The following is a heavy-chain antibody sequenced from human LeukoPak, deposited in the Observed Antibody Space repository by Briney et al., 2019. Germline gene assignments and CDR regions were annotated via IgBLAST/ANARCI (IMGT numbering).Heavy chain of an antibody. Sequence: TGGSLRLSCAASGFTFSSYAMSWVRQAPGKGLEWVSGISGSGVSTYFADSVKGRFTISRDNSKNTLYLQMNSLRAEDTAVYYCAHGSMYQLDYWGQGTLVTVSS. CDR2: ISGSGVST. J-gene: IGHJ4*02. CDR3: AHGSMYQLDY. D-gene: IGHD2-2*01. CDR1: GFTFSSYA. V-gene: IGHV3-23*01.